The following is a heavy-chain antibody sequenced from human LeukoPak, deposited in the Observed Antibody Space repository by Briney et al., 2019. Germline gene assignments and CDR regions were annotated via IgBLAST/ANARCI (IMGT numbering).Heavy chain of an antibody. V-gene: IGHV4-31*03. CDR2: IYYRGST. CDR1: GGSISSGDYY. CDR3: ARYLSGSRFDAFDI. Sequence: SQTLSLTCTVSGGSISSGDYYWGWIRQHPGTGLEWIRYIYYRGSTYYNASLKSRVIISLDTSKNQFALKLSSVTAADTAIYYCARYLSGSRFDAFDIWGQGTMVTVSS. D-gene: IGHD3-10*01. J-gene: IGHJ3*02.